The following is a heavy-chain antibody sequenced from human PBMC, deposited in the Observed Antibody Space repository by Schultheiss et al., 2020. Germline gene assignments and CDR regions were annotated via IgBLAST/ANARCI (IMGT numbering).Heavy chain of an antibody. Sequence: GGSLRLSCAASGFTFSSYGMHWVRQAPGKGLEWVANIKQDGSEKYYVDSVKGRFTISRDNAKNSLYLQMNSLRAEDTAVYYCARAGQWLAHSLFDYWGQGTLVTVSS. CDR3: ARAGQWLAHSLFDY. CDR1: GFTFSSYG. V-gene: IGHV3-7*01. D-gene: IGHD6-19*01. J-gene: IGHJ4*02. CDR2: IKQDGSEK.